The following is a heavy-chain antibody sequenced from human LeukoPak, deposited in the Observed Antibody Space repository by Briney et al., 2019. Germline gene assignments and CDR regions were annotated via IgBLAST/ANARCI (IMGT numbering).Heavy chain of an antibody. CDR1: GFTFDDYA. CDR3: AKANFFRVSSSSWVFDY. CDR2: ISWNSGSI. Sequence: GRSLRLSCAASGFTFDDYAMHWVRQAPGKGLEWVSGISWNSGSIGYADSVKGRFTISRDNAKNSLYLQMNSLRAEDTALYYCAKANFFRVSSSSWVFDYWGQGTLITVSS. D-gene: IGHD6-13*01. J-gene: IGHJ4*02. V-gene: IGHV3-9*01.